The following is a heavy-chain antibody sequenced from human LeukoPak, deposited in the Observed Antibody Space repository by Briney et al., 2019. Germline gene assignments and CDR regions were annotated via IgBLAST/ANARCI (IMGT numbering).Heavy chain of an antibody. Sequence: GASVKVYCKASGYTFTGYYMHWVRQAPGQGLEWMGWINPNSGGTNYAQKFQGRVTMTRDTSISTAYMELSRLRSDDTAVYYCARDLPDTMVRGIDYWGQGTLVTVSS. J-gene: IGHJ4*02. D-gene: IGHD3-10*01. V-gene: IGHV1-2*02. CDR3: ARDLPDTMVRGIDY. CDR1: GYTFTGYY. CDR2: INPNSGGT.